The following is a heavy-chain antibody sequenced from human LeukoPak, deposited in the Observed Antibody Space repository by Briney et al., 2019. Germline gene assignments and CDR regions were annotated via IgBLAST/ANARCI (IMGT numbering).Heavy chain of an antibody. D-gene: IGHD3-3*01. CDR2: ISAYNGNT. CDR1: GYTFTSYG. J-gene: IGHJ5*02. CDR3: ARAPRDTIFGVVLMGWFDP. V-gene: IGHV1-18*01. Sequence: ASVTVSCTASGYTFTSYGISWVRQAPGQGLEWMGWISAYNGNTNYAQKLQGRVTMTTDTSTSTAYMELRSLRSDDTAVYYCARAPRDTIFGVVLMGWFDPWGQGTLVTVSS.